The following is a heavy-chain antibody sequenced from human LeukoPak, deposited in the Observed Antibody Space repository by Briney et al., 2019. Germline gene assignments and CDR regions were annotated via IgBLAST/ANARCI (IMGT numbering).Heavy chain of an antibody. V-gene: IGHV4-59*01. Sequence: PSETLSLTCTVSGGSINSYFWSWIRQSPGKGLEWIGYIYDSGATNYNPSLNSRVTISVDTSKNQFSLKLSSVTAADTAVYYCARAPGKRYSSGWYVFWFDPWGQGTLVTVSS. J-gene: IGHJ5*02. CDR2: IYDSGAT. D-gene: IGHD6-19*01. CDR1: GGSINSYF. CDR3: ARAPGKRYSSGWYVFWFDP.